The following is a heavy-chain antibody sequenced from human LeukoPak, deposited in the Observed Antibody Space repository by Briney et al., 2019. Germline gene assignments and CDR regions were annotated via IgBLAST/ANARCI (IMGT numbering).Heavy chain of an antibody. CDR2: ITAGGSFK. Sequence: PGGSLRLSCAASGFTSSSYTMNWVRQAPGKGLDWVSSITAGGSFKYYADSVEGRFTISRDNAKNSLYLQMSSLTPEDTAVYYCARNYDVLTGYPYYFDHWGQGILVTVSS. J-gene: IGHJ4*02. CDR3: ARNYDVLTGYPYYFDH. D-gene: IGHD3-9*01. V-gene: IGHV3-21*01. CDR1: GFTSSSYT.